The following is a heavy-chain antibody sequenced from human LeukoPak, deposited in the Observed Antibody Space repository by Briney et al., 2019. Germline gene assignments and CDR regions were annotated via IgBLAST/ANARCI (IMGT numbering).Heavy chain of an antibody. CDR3: ARTGYSYGYGY. J-gene: IGHJ4*02. V-gene: IGHV1-18*01. CDR1: GYTFTSYG. Sequence: ASVKVSCKASGYTFTSYGISWVRQAPGQGLEWMGWISAYNGNTNYAQKLQGRVTMTTDTSTSTDYMELRSLRSDDTAVYYCARTGYSYGYGYWGQGTLVTVSS. D-gene: IGHD5-18*01. CDR2: ISAYNGNT.